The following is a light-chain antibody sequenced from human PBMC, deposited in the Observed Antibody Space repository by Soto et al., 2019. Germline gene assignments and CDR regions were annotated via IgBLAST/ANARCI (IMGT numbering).Light chain of an antibody. CDR1: QSVSSSY. J-gene: IGKJ1*01. CDR3: QQRSDWPPT. Sequence: EIVFTQSPGTLSVSLAERATLSLRASQSVSSSYLAWYQQKPGQAPRLVIYDASNRATGIPARFSGSGSGTDFTLTISSLETEDFAVYYCQQRSDWPPTFGQGTKVDIK. CDR2: DAS. V-gene: IGKV3D-20*02.